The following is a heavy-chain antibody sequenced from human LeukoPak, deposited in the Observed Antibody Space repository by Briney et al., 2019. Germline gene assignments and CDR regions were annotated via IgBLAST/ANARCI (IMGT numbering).Heavy chain of an antibody. Sequence: SETLSLTCAVYGGSFSGYYWSWIRQPPGKGLEWIGEINHSGSTTYNPSLKSRVTISVDTSKNQFSLKLRSVTAADTAVYYCARGYCSGGSCYSYYYYNYMDVWGKGTTVTVSS. J-gene: IGHJ6*03. V-gene: IGHV4-34*01. CDR1: GGSFSGYY. CDR2: INHSGST. CDR3: ARGYCSGGSCYSYYYYNYMDV. D-gene: IGHD2-15*01.